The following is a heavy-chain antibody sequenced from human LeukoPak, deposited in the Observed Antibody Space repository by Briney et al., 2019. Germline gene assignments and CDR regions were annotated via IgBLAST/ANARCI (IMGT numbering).Heavy chain of an antibody. J-gene: IGHJ4*02. CDR1: GFTFSSYE. Sequence: GGSLRLSCAASGFTFSSYEMNWVRQAPGKGLEWVSYISSSGSTIYYADSVKGRFTISRDNAKNSLYLQMNSLRAEDTAVYYCSRSGYGGNDYWVQGTLVTVSS. D-gene: IGHD4-23*01. CDR3: SRSGYGGNDY. V-gene: IGHV3-48*03. CDR2: ISSSGSTI.